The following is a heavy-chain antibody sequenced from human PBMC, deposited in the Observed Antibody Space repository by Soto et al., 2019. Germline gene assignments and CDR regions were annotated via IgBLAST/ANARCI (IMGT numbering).Heavy chain of an antibody. CDR2: IYYSGST. J-gene: IGHJ4*02. CDR3: ARHTTLHGDYDY. CDR1: GGSISSYY. V-gene: IGHV4-59*08. D-gene: IGHD4-17*01. Sequence: QVQLQESGPGLVKPSETLSLTCTVSGGSISSYYWSWIRQPPGKGLEWIGYIYYSGSTNYNPSPKSRVTISRDTSKHQLPLKLSSVTAAETAGYYCARHTTLHGDYDYWGQATLVTVSS.